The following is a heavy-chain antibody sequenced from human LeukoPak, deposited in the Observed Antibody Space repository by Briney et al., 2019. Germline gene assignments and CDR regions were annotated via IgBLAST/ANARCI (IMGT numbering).Heavy chain of an antibody. J-gene: IGHJ4*02. Sequence: PGGSLRLSCTASGFTFSSFAMSWVRLAPGKGLEWVSTVDHSFGTTHYADSVKGRFTIPRDDSKNTVSLQMNSLRVEDAALYYCVPLPAGNFPGFDYWGQGTRVTVSS. CDR1: GFTFSSFA. V-gene: IGHV3-23*01. CDR2: VDHSFGTT. CDR3: VPLPAGNFPGFDY. D-gene: IGHD1-7*01.